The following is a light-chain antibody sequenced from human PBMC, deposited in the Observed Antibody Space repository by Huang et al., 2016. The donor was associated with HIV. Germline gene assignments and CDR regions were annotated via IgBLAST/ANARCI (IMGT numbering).Light chain of an antibody. J-gene: IGKJ2*01. CDR2: GAS. Sequence: EIVLTQSPAILSVSPGERATLSCRASQNVRSSFAWYQQRPGQPPRLLISGASTRATGMPARFIGSGSWTEFTLTISSLQSEDFAVYYCQQYENWPPEYTFGQGTKLEL. CDR3: QQYENWPPEYT. CDR1: QNVRSS. V-gene: IGKV3-15*01.